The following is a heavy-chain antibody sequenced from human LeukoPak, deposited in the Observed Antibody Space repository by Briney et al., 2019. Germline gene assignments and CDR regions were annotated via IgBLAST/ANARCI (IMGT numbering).Heavy chain of an antibody. V-gene: IGHV4-4*02. Sequence: GSLRLSCTASGFIFSSYNMNWVRQPPGKGLEWIGEVYHSGSTNYNSFLKSRVTISVDKSKNQFSLKLTSATAADTAVYYCARDLGSSWFEPLDYWGQGILVIVSS. J-gene: IGHJ4*02. CDR2: VYHSGST. CDR3: ARDLGSSWFEPLDY. D-gene: IGHD6-13*01. CDR1: GFIFSSYNM.